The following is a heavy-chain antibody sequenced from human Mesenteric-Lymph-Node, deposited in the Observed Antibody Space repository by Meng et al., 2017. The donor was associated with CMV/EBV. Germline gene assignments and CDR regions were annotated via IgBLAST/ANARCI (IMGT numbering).Heavy chain of an antibody. D-gene: IGHD2-2*01. Sequence: SVKVSCKASGGTFSSYAISWVRQAPGQGLEWMGGIIPIFGTANYAQKFQGRVTITMDESTSTVYMELSSLRSDDTAVYYCAREWGGDYCSSARCNYGMDVWGQGTTVTVSS. J-gene: IGHJ6*02. CDR1: GGTFSSYA. V-gene: IGHV1-69*05. CDR2: IIPIFGTA. CDR3: AREWGGDYCSSARCNYGMDV.